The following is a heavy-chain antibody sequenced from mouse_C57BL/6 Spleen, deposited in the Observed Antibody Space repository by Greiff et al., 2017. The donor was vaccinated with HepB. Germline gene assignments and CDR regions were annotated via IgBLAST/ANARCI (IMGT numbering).Heavy chain of an antibody. CDR1: GYTFTSYW. CDR3: ARWGVTTVVAKGYFDV. J-gene: IGHJ1*03. V-gene: IGHV1-61*01. CDR2: IYPSDSET. D-gene: IGHD1-1*01. Sequence: QVQLKQPGAELVRPGSSVKLSCKASGYTFTSYWMDWVKQRPGQGLEWIGNIYPSDSETHYNQKFKDKATLTVDKSSSTAYMQLSSLTSEDSAVYYCARWGVTTVVAKGYFDVWGTGTTVTVSS.